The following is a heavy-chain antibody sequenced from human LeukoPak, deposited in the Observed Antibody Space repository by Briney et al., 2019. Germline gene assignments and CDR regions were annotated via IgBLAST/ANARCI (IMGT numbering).Heavy chain of an antibody. J-gene: IGHJ4*02. CDR2: IYYSGST. CDR1: GGSISSYY. D-gene: IGHD5-12*01. Sequence: SETLSLTCTVSGGSISSYYWSWIRQPPGKGLEWIGSIYYSGSTYYNPSLKSRVTISVDTSKNQFSLKLSSVTAADTAVYYCARARVATIVGYYFDYWGQGTLVTVSS. V-gene: IGHV4-59*12. CDR3: ARARVATIVGYYFDY.